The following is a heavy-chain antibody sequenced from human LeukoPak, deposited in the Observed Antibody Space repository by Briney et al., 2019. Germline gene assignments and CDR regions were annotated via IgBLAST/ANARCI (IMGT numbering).Heavy chain of an antibody. D-gene: IGHD3-10*01. CDR2: IYYSGST. CDR3: ARGYCGSGGFSKATLPGYYGMDV. V-gene: IGHV4-59*01. Sequence: SETLSLTCAVYGGSFSGYYWSWIRQPPGKGLEWIGYIYYSGSTNYNPSLKSRVTISVDTSKNQFSLKLSSVTAADTAVYYCARGYCGSGGFSKATLPGYYGMDVWGQGTTVTVSS. J-gene: IGHJ6*02. CDR1: GGSFSGYY.